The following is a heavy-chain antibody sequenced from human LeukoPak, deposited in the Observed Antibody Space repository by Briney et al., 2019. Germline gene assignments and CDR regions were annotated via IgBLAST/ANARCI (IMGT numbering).Heavy chain of an antibody. V-gene: IGHV4-59*01. Sequence: SETLSLTCTVSGGSISSYYWSWIRQPPGKGLEWIGYIYYSGSTNYNPSLKSRVTISVDTSKNQFSLKLSSVTAADTAVYYCAGSFRATVTRFDYWGQGTLVTVSS. D-gene: IGHD4-17*01. CDR1: GGSISSYY. J-gene: IGHJ4*02. CDR3: AGSFRATVTRFDY. CDR2: IYYSGST.